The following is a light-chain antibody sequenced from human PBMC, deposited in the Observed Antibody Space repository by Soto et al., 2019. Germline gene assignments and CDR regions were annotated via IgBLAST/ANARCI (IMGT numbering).Light chain of an antibody. Sequence: QSALTQVASVSGSPGQSITISCTGTSSDVGTFNLVSWYQQHPGKAPRLMIYEVIKRPSGVSNRFSGSNSGNTASLTISGLQAEDEADYYCCSYAGSSVYVFGTGTKLTVL. J-gene: IGLJ1*01. CDR3: CSYAGSSVYV. CDR2: EVI. V-gene: IGLV2-23*02. CDR1: SSDVGTFNL.